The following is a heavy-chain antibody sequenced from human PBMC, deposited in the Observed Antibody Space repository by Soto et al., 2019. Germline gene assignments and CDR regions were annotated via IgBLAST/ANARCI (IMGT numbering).Heavy chain of an antibody. Sequence: GGSLRLSCAASGFTVSSNYMSWVRQAPGKGLEWVSVIYSGGSTYYADSVKGRFTISRDNSKNTLYLQMNSLRAEDTAVYYCAREVYDFWSGYPTYYYYYGMDVWGQGTTVTVSS. CDR2: IYSGGST. CDR3: AREVYDFWSGYPTYYYYYGMDV. CDR1: GFTVSSNY. J-gene: IGHJ6*02. V-gene: IGHV3-53*01. D-gene: IGHD3-3*01.